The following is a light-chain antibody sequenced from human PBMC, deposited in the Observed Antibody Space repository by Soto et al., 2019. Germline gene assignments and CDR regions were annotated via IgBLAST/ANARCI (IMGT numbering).Light chain of an antibody. V-gene: IGKV3-11*01. CDR2: DAS. J-gene: IGKJ5*01. CDR1: QSVSSY. CDR3: QHRSIWPA. Sequence: EIVVTRSPGTRSFCPLEIATLSCRASQSVSSYLAWYQQKPGQAPRLLISDASNRASGIPARFSGSGSGTDFTLTISSLETEDFAVYYCQHRSIWPAFGQGTRLEIK.